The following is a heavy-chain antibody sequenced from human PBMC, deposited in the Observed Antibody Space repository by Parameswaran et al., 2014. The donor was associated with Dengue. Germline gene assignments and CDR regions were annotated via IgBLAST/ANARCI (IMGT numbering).Heavy chain of an antibody. CDR3: WARVASDGLDM. Sequence: ASVKVSCKASGYNFIGYNMHWVRQAPGQGLEWMGWINPNSGGTNFARKFQGRVTMTRDTSMTTVYMELSSLRSNDTAVYYCWARVASDGLDMWGQGTMVTVSS. CDR1: GYNFIGYN. D-gene: IGHD5-12*01. J-gene: IGHJ3*02. CDR2: INPNSGGT. V-gene: IGHV1-2*02.